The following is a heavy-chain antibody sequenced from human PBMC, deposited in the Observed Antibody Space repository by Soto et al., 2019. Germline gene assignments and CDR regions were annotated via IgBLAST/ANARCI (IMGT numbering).Heavy chain of an antibody. CDR1: GFTFSNGW. J-gene: IGHJ6*02. CDR2: IKTNIDGGRI. Sequence: EVQLVESGGGLVKPGGSLRLSCEGSGFTFSNGWMTWVRQAPGKGLEWVGRIKTNIDGGRIDYAAPVKGRFTISRDDSKNTLYLQMNSLKTEDTAVYYCTPNSVTNFYYYGMEVWGLGTTVTVSS. CDR3: TPNSVTNFYYYGMEV. V-gene: IGHV3-15*01.